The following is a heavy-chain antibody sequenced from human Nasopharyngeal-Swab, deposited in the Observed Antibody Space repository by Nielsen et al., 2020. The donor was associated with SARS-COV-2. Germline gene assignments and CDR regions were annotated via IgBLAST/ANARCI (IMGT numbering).Heavy chain of an antibody. CDR2: INPSGGSA. J-gene: IGHJ4*02. V-gene: IGHV1-46*01. Sequence: WVRQEPGQGLEWMGIINPSGGSATYAQRFQGKVTMTRDTSTSTVFMELSSLKSEDTAVYYCARDRYGSGSFLGYWGQGTLVTVSS. D-gene: IGHD3-10*01. CDR3: ARDRYGSGSFLGY.